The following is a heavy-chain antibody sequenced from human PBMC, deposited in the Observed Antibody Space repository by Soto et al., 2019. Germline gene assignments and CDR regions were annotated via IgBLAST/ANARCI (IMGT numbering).Heavy chain of an antibody. J-gene: IGHJ4*02. V-gene: IGHV3-48*01. CDR2: ISSSSSTI. D-gene: IGHD1-1*01. Sequence: GGSLRLSCAASGFTFTTYSMNWVRQAPGKGLEWVSYISSSSSTIYYADSVKGRFTISRDNAKNSLYLQMNSLRGEDTAVYYCARDPGTTSFDYWGQGALVTVSS. CDR3: ARDPGTTSFDY. CDR1: GFTFTTYS.